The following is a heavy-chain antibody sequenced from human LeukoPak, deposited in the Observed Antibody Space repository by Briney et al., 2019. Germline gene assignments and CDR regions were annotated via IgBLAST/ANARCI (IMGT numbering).Heavy chain of an antibody. V-gene: IGHV3-48*04. J-gene: IGHJ6*02. CDR1: GFTFSSYS. CDR3: AREDSYGHYYYYYYGMDV. Sequence: GGSLRLSCAASGFTFSSYSMNWVRQAPGKGLEWVSYISSSSSTIYYADSVKGRFTISRDNAKNSLYLQMNSLRAEDTAVYYCAREDSYGHYYYYYYGMDVWGQGTTVTVSS. D-gene: IGHD5-18*01. CDR2: ISSSSSTI.